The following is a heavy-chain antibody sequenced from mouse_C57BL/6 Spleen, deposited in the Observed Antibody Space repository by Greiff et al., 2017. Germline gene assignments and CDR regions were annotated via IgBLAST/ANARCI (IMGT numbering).Heavy chain of an antibody. J-gene: IGHJ3*01. V-gene: IGHV1-26*01. CDR3: ARYDYDGFAY. CDR2: INPNNGGT. Sequence: VQLQQSGPELVKPGASVKLSCKASGYTFTDYYMNWVKQSPGQSLEWIGDINPNNGGTSYNQKFKGKATFTVDKSSSTAYMELRSLTSEDSAVYYCARYDYDGFAYWGQATLVT. D-gene: IGHD2-4*01. CDR1: GYTFTDYY.